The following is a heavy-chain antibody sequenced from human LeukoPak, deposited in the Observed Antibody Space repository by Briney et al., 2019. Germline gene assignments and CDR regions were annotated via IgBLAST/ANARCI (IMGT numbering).Heavy chain of an antibody. J-gene: IGHJ5*02. CDR1: GFTFSSYW. V-gene: IGHV3-30*18. D-gene: IGHD3-10*01. CDR3: AKVFRERITMVRGVVEDWFDP. CDR2: ISYDGSNK. Sequence: PGGSLRLSCAASGFTFSSYWMSWVRQAPGKGLEWVAVISYDGSNKYYADSVKGRFTISRDNSKNTLYLQMNSLRAEDTAVYYCAKVFRERITMVRGVVEDWFDPWGQGTLVTVSS.